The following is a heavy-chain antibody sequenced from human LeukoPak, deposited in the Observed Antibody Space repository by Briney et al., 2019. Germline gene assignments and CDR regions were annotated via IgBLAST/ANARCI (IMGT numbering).Heavy chain of an antibody. D-gene: IGHD6-6*01. CDR1: GFTFTSYS. J-gene: IGHJ6*03. V-gene: IGHV3-21*01. Sequence: NPGGSLRLSCAASGFTFTSYSMNWVRQAPGKGLEWVSFISSSNNYIYYADSVKGRFTISRDNARNSLFLQMISLRAEDTAVYYCARGPVPYYHYYMDVWGKGTTVTVSS. CDR3: ARGPVPYYHYYMDV. CDR2: ISSSNNYI.